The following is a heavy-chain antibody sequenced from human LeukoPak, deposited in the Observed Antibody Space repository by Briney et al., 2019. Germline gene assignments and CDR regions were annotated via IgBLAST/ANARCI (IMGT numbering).Heavy chain of an antibody. V-gene: IGHV4-30-4*01. CDR1: GGSISSGDYY. CDR3: ARQGALSHNWFDP. D-gene: IGHD2-15*01. CDR2: IYYSGSA. J-gene: IGHJ5*02. Sequence: SETLSLTCTVSGGSISSGDYYWSWIRQPPGKGLEWIGYIYYSGSAYYNPSLKSRVTISVDTSKNQFSLKLSSVTAADTAVYYCARQGALSHNWFDPWGQGTLVTVSS.